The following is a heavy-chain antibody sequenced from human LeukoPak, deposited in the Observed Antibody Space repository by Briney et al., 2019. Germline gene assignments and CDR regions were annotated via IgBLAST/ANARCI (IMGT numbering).Heavy chain of an antibody. J-gene: IGHJ4*02. CDR1: GYTFTGYY. V-gene: IGHV1-2*02. CDR3: ARLTTSSGWYIDY. D-gene: IGHD6-19*01. CDR2: INPNSGGT. Sequence: ASVKVSCKASGYTFTGYYMHWVRQAPGQGLEWMGWINPNSGGTNYAQKFQGRVTMTGDTSISTAYMELSRLRSDDTAVYYCARLTTSSGWYIDYWGQGTLVTVSS.